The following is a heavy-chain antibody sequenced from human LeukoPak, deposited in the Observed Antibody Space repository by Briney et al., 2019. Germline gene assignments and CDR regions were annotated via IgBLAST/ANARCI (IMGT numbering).Heavy chain of an antibody. J-gene: IGHJ6*02. D-gene: IGHD3-10*01. CDR2: IYYSGST. Sequence: PSETLSLTCTVSGGSISSGGYYWSWIRQHPGKGLEWIGYIYYSGSTYYNPSLKSRVTISVDTSKNQFSRKLSSVTAADTAVYYCARDRRFGELINPPYYYYGMDVWGQGTTVTVSS. CDR1: GGSISSGGYY. CDR3: ARDRRFGELINPPYYYYGMDV. V-gene: IGHV4-31*03.